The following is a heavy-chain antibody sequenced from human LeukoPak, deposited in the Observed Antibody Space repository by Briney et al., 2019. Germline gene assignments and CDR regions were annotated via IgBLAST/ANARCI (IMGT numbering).Heavy chain of an antibody. CDR1: GGSISSGGYS. V-gene: IGHV4-30-2*01. CDR2: IFHTGNT. Sequence: PSETLSLTCAVSGGSISSGGYSWSWIRQPPGKGLEWVGCIFHTGNTYYNPSLKSRVTISVDRSKNQFSLKLSSVTAADTAVYYCARVGSSAYFDYWGQGTLVTVSS. J-gene: IGHJ4*02. CDR3: ARVGSSAYFDY. D-gene: IGHD1-26*01.